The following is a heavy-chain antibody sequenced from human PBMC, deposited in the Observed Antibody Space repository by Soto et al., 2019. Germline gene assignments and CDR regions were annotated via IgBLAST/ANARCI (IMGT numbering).Heavy chain of an antibody. CDR2: MNPNSGNT. CDR1: GYTFTSYG. J-gene: IGHJ3*02. CDR3: ARSVHDAFDI. V-gene: IGHV1-8*02. D-gene: IGHD4-17*01. Sequence: GASVKVSCKASGYTFTSYGISWVRQAPGQGLEWMGWMNPNSGNTGYAQKFQGRVTMTRNTSISTAYMELSSLRSEDTAVYYCARSVHDAFDIWGQGTMVTVSS.